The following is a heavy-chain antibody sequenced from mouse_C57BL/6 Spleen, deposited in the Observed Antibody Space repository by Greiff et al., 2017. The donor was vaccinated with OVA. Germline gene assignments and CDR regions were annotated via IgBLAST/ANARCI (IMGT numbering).Heavy chain of an antibody. V-gene: IGHV5-17*01. CDR3: ARDSNYRTWFAY. J-gene: IGHJ3*01. CDR2: ISSGSSTI. D-gene: IGHD2-5*01. Sequence: EVQVVESGGGLVKPGGSLKLSCAASGFTFSDYGMHWVRQAPEKGLEWVAYISSGSSTIYYADTVKGRFTISRANAKNTLFLQMTSLRSEDTAMYYCARDSNYRTWFAYWGQGTLVTVSA. CDR1: GFTFSDYG.